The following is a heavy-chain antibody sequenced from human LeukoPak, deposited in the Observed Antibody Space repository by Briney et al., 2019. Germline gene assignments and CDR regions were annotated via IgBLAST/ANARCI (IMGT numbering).Heavy chain of an antibody. D-gene: IGHD6-19*01. V-gene: IGHV3-48*03. CDR1: GFTISSYE. CDR2: ISSSGSTI. J-gene: IGHJ4*02. CDR3: ARDQGSGWLFDY. Sequence: PGGCLRLSCAASGFTISSYEMNWVRQAPGKGLEWVSYISSSGSTIYYADSVKGRFTISRDNAKNSLYLQMNSLRAEDTAVYYCARDQGSGWLFDYWGQGTLVTVSS.